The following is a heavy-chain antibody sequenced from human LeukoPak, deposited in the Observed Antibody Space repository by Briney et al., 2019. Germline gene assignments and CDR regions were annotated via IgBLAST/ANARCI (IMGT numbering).Heavy chain of an antibody. Sequence: GGSLRLSCAASGFTFSSYSMNWVRQAPGKGLEWVSYISSSSSTIYCADSVKGRFTISRDNAKNSLYLQMNSLRAEDTAVYYCARVPPLLWVGEGMDVWGKGATVTVSS. J-gene: IGHJ6*03. CDR3: ARVPPLLWVGEGMDV. V-gene: IGHV3-48*01. CDR1: GFTFSSYS. D-gene: IGHD3-10*01. CDR2: ISSSSSTI.